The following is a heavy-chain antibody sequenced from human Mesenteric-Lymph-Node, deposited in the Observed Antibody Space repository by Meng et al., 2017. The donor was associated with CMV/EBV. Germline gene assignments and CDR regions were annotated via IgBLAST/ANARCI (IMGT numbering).Heavy chain of an antibody. J-gene: IGHJ3*02. CDR3: AREGLSLDAFDM. Sequence: GESLKISCVASGFTFNNYEMSWVRQAPGKGLEWVSYISISGSNIHYADSVKGRFTISRDNAKDSLFLEMNSLRADDTALYYCAREGLSLDAFDMWGQGTMVTVSS. D-gene: IGHD3/OR15-3a*01. CDR2: ISISGSNI. CDR1: GFTFNNYE. V-gene: IGHV3-48*03.